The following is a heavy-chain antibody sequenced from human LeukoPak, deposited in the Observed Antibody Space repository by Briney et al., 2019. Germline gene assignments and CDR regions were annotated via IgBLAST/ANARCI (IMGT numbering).Heavy chain of an antibody. CDR2: FDGNGPNT. D-gene: IGHD2-8*02. V-gene: IGHV3-23*01. CDR1: GVTFSSLA. J-gene: IGHJ4*02. CDR3: AKPRTTGLGWAQFDY. Sequence: GGSVRLSCAASGVTFSSLAMTWVRQAPGKGLEWVSGFDGNGPNTYYADSVKGRWTISRDNSRNTLYLEMNSLRPEDTAIYYCAKPRTTGLGWAQFDYWGQGSLVTVSS.